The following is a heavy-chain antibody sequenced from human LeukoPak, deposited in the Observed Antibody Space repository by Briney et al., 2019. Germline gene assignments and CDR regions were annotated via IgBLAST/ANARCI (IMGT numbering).Heavy chain of an antibody. V-gene: IGHV4-30-2*01. CDR3: ARDFDY. CDR2: IYHSGST. CDR1: GGSISSGGYS. J-gene: IGHJ4*02. Sequence: PSQTLSLTCAVSGGSISSGGYSWSWIRQPSGKGLEWIGYIYHSGSTYYNPSLKSRVTISVDRSKNQFSLKLSSVTAVDTAVYYCARDFDYWGQGTLVTVSS.